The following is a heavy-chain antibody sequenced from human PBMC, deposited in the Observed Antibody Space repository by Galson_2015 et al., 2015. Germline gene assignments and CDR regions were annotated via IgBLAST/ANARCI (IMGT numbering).Heavy chain of an antibody. D-gene: IGHD3-10*01. CDR2: ISSSGSTI. Sequence: SLRLSCAASGFTFSDYYMSWIRHAPGKGLEWVSYISSSGSTIYYADSVKGRFTISKDNAKNSLYLQMNSLRAEDTALYYCAKDHYGSGSSGAFDYWGQGTLVTVSS. V-gene: IGHV3-11*01. J-gene: IGHJ4*02. CDR1: GFTFSDYY. CDR3: AKDHYGSGSSGAFDY.